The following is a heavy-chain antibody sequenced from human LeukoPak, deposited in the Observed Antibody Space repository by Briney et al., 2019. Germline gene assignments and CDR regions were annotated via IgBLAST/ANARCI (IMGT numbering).Heavy chain of an antibody. J-gene: IGHJ6*03. CDR2: IYYSGST. D-gene: IGHD1-26*01. Sequence: PSETLSLTCTVSGGSISSYSWNWIRQPPGKGLEWIGYIYYSGSTNYNPSLKSRVTISVDTSKNQFSLKLSSVTAADTAVYYCARSSGSPHCMDVWGKGTTVTVSS. CDR1: GGSISSYS. V-gene: IGHV4-59*01. CDR3: ARSSGSPHCMDV.